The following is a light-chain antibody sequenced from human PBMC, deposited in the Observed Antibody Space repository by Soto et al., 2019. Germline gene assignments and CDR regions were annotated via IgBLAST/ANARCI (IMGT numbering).Light chain of an antibody. CDR1: QGISNY. Sequence: DIQMTQSPSSLSASVGDRITIICRASQGISNYLAWFQQKPGKVPKLLIFEASTLQSGVPSRFSGSGSGTHFTLAISSLQPEDVATYYCQKYNSVPRTFGPGTKVEIK. CDR3: QKYNSVPRT. J-gene: IGKJ1*01. V-gene: IGKV1-27*01. CDR2: EAS.